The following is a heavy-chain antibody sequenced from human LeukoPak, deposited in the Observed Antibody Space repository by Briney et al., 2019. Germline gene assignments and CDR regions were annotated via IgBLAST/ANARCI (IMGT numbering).Heavy chain of an antibody. Sequence: SETLSLTCTVSGGSISSYYWSWIRQPPGKGLEWIGYIYYSGSTNYNPSLKSRVTISVDTSKNQFSLKLSSVTAADTAVYYCARDVAYCGGDCSLWDWYFDLWGRGTLVTVSS. V-gene: IGHV4-59*01. D-gene: IGHD2-21*02. CDR1: GGSISSYY. J-gene: IGHJ2*01. CDR2: IYYSGST. CDR3: ARDVAYCGGDCSLWDWYFDL.